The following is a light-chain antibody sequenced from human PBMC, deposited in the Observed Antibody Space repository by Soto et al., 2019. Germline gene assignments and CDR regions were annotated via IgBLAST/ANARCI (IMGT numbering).Light chain of an antibody. Sequence: DIQLTQSPSFLSASLGDSVTITCRASQGIGNSLAWYQQQPGKAPKLLMYAPSTLQSGVPSRFSGSGSGAEFTLTINSLQAEDXATYYCLQVKSYPWTFGXXT. CDR2: APS. V-gene: IGKV1-9*01. J-gene: IGKJ1*01. CDR3: LQVKSYPWT. CDR1: QGIGNS.